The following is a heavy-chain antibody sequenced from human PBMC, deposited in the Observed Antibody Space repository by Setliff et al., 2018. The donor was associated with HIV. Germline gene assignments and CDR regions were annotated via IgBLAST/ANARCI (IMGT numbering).Heavy chain of an antibody. CDR3: ASSNVVVVTASVSDAFDI. CDR1: GFTFSNYW. CDR2: INTDGSSI. D-gene: IGHD2-21*02. J-gene: IGHJ3*02. V-gene: IGHV3-74*01. Sequence: GESLKISCVASGFTFSNYWMHWVRQAPGKGLVWVSRINTDGSSISHADSVKGRFTISRDNAKNTLFLQMNSLRAEDTAVYYCASSNVVVVTASVSDAFDIWGQGTMVTVSS.